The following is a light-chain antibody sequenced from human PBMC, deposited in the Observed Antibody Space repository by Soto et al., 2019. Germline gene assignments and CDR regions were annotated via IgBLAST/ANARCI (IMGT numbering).Light chain of an antibody. V-gene: IGKV3-11*01. CDR2: EAS. Sequence: EIVLTQSPGTLSLSPGERATLSCRASQTVSSSLAWYQQKPGQAPRLLIYEASNRATGIPARFSGSGSGTDFTLTISSLEPEDFAVYYCQQRSNWPTFGQGTKVDIK. J-gene: IGKJ1*01. CDR1: QTVSSS. CDR3: QQRSNWPT.